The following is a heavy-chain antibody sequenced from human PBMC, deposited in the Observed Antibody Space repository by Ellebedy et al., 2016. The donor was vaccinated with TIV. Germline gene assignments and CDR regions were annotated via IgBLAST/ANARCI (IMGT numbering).Heavy chain of an antibody. CDR3: TRDLTTLAAAGTGIYYYTMDV. D-gene: IGHD6-13*01. CDR1: GFTFGDYA. J-gene: IGHJ6*02. V-gene: IGHV3-49*04. CDR2: IRSKAYGGTT. Sequence: SLKISXTASGFTFGDYAMSWVRQAPGKGLEWVRFIRSKAYGGTTEYAASVKGRFTISRDDSKSIAYLQMNSLKAEDTAVYYCTRDLTTLAAAGTGIYYYTMDVWGQGTTVTVSS.